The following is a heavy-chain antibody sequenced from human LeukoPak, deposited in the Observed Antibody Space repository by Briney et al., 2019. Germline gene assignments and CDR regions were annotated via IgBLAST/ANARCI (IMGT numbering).Heavy chain of an antibody. D-gene: IGHD3-3*01. CDR3: ARVRGWSSQFDAFDI. J-gene: IGHJ3*02. Sequence: ASVKVSCKASGYTFTCYYMHWVRQAPGQGLEWIGRINPNSGGTNYAQKFQGRVTMTRDTSISTAYMELSRLRSDDTAVYYCARVRGWSSQFDAFDIWGQGTMVTVSS. V-gene: IGHV1-2*06. CDR1: GYTFTCYY. CDR2: INPNSGGT.